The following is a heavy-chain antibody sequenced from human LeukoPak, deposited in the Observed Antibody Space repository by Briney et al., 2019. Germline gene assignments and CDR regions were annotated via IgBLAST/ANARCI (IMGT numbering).Heavy chain of an antibody. CDR2: IYGSGTI. V-gene: IGHV4-4*07. D-gene: IGHD3-10*01. CDR1: GGSISSYY. Sequence: SETLSLTCTVSGGSISSYYWSWIRQPAGKGPEWIGRIYGSGTITYNPSLESRVTMSVDTSKNQFSLKLRSVTAADTAVYYCARDSGTTGEVKFDPWGQGILVTVSS. CDR3: ARDSGTTGEVKFDP. J-gene: IGHJ5*02.